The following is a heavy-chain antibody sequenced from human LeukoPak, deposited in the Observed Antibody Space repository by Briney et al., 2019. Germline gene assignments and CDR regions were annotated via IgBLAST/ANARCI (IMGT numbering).Heavy chain of an antibody. Sequence: GGSLRLSCAASGFTFSSYAMPWVRQAPGKGLEWVAVISYDGSNKYYADSVKGRFTISRDNSKNTLYLQMNSLRAEDTAVYYCARDRAAAGFDAFDIWGQGTMVTVSS. CDR1: GFTFSSYA. CDR2: ISYDGSNK. D-gene: IGHD6-13*01. V-gene: IGHV3-30*04. CDR3: ARDRAAAGFDAFDI. J-gene: IGHJ3*02.